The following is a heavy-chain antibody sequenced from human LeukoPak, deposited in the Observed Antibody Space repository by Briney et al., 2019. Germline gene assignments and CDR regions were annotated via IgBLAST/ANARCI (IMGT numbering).Heavy chain of an antibody. J-gene: IGHJ6*04. V-gene: IGHV3-66*01. CDR3: VREESLSHYYMDV. CDR1: GSTVSSNY. D-gene: IGHD3-10*01. CDR2: IFGGDST. Sequence: GGSLRLSCAASGSTVSSNYMSWVRQAPGKGLEWVSVIFGGDSTYYADSVKGRFTISRDNARNATFLEMNSLRPEDTAVYYCVREESLSHYYMDVWGKGTTVTVSS.